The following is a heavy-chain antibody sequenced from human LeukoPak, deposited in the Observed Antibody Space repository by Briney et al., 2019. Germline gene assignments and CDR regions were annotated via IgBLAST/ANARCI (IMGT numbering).Heavy chain of an antibody. V-gene: IGHV3-9*01. Sequence: PGRSLRLSCAASGFTFDDYAMHWVRQAPGKGLEWVSGISGNSGSIAYADSVKVRFTISRDTAKNSLYLQMNSLRAEDTALYYCAKDGRRYYDSSGYYSYYYYMDVWGKGTTVTVSS. CDR1: GFTFDDYA. D-gene: IGHD3-22*01. CDR2: ISGNSGSI. J-gene: IGHJ6*03. CDR3: AKDGRRYYDSSGYYSYYYYMDV.